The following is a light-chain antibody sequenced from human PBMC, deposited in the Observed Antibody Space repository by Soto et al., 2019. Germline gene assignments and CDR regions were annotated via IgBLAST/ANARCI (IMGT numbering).Light chain of an antibody. CDR3: QQSYSTTWT. V-gene: IGKV1-39*01. CDR2: AAS. J-gene: IGKJ1*01. CDR1: QGISTY. Sequence: DIQMTQSPSSLSASVGDRVTITCRASQGISTYLNWYQQKPGKAPKLLIYAASSLQSGVPSRFSGSGSETDFNLTISSLQPEDFATYSCQQSYSTTWTFGQGTKVEIK.